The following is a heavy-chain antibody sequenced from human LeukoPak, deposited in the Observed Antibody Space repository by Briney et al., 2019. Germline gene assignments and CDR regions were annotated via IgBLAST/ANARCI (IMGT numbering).Heavy chain of an antibody. D-gene: IGHD1-26*01. CDR1: GGTFSSYV. V-gene: IGHV1-69*04. CDR3: ARDLEVGASHDV. Sequence: SVKVSCKASGGTFSSYVISWVRQAPGQGLEWMGRIIPILGIANYAQKFQGRVTITADKSTSTAYMELSSLRSEDTAVYYCARDLEVGASHDVWGQGTLVTVSS. J-gene: IGHJ4*02. CDR2: IIPILGIA.